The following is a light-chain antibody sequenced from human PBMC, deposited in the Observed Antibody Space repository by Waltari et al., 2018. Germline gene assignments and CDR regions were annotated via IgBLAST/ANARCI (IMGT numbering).Light chain of an antibody. Sequence: DIVLTQSPATLSLSPGDRATLSCRASQYINADLAWYQQKPGQAPRLFVYNASNSATGIPARVSGSGSGTDFTLTISSLDPEDSAVYYCAQRNDWPITFGQGTRVEIK. V-gene: IGKV3-11*01. CDR1: QYINAD. J-gene: IGKJ5*01. CDR3: AQRNDWPIT. CDR2: NAS.